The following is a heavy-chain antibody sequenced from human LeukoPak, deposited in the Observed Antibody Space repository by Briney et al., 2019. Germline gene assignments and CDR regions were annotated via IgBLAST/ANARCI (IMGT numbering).Heavy chain of an antibody. V-gene: IGHV4-39*07. D-gene: IGHD3-22*01. CDR2: IYYSGST. CDR3: ARDPLSYYDSSGPA. CDR1: GGSISSSSYY. Sequence: SETLSLTCTVSGGSISSSSYYWGWIRQPPGKGLEWIGSIYYSGSTYYNPSLKSRVTISVDTSKNQFSLKLSSVTAADTAVYYCARDPLSYYDSSGPAWGQGTLVTVSS. J-gene: IGHJ5*02.